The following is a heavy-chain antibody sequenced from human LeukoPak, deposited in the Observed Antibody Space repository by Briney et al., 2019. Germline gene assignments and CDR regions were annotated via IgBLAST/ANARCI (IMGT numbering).Heavy chain of an antibody. V-gene: IGHV4-34*01. CDR2: INHSGST. D-gene: IGHD6-13*01. CDR1: GGSISSYY. Sequence: PSETLSLTCTVSGGSISSYYWSWIRQPPGKGLEWIGEINHSGSTNYNPSLKSRVTISVDTSKNQFSLKLSSVTAADTAVYYCARGVVSSRYYGMDVWGQGTTVTVSS. CDR3: ARGVVSSRYYGMDV. J-gene: IGHJ6*02.